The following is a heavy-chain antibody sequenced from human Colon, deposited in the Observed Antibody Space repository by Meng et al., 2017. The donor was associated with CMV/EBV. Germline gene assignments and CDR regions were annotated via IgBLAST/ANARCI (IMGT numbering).Heavy chain of an antibody. CDR1: GYAFTSYD. J-gene: IGHJ4*02. CDR2: MNPDSGNT. Sequence: CKASGYAFTSYDINWVRQASGQGLEWLGWMNPDSGNTGYAQKFKGRVTMTRDTSISTAYMELSSLTAEDTAVYYCARGYIGNDIFQFWGQGTLVTVSS. V-gene: IGHV1-8*01. D-gene: IGHD5-12*01. CDR3: ARGYIGNDIFQF.